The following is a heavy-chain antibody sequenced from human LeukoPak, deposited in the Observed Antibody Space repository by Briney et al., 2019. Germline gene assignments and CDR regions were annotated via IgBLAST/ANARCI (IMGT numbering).Heavy chain of an antibody. CDR1: GGSFSNYC. D-gene: IGHD6-19*01. J-gene: IGHJ4*02. CDR2: TCDSANT. Sequence: PSETLSLTCTVSGGSFSNYCWNWMRQSPGKGLEWIGYTCDSANTYYNPSLKSRVTISVDTSKNQFSLKLTSTTAADTAVYYCARWHDSGRYFDYWGRGTSVTVFS. V-gene: IGHV4-59*01. CDR3: ARWHDSGRYFDY.